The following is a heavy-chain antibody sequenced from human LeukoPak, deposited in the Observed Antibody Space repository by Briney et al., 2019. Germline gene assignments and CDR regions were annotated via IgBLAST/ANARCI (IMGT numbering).Heavy chain of an antibody. Sequence: GGSLRLSCAVSGFTFSNYWMSWVRQAPGKGLEWVANIDGDGSEKYYVDSVKGRFTISRDNAKNSLYLQMNSLRAEDTAVYYCARVQRSGYDPYYMDVWGKGTTVTVSS. CDR1: GFTFSNYW. CDR2: IDGDGSEK. V-gene: IGHV3-7*01. CDR3: ARVQRSGYDPYYMDV. J-gene: IGHJ6*03. D-gene: IGHD5-12*01.